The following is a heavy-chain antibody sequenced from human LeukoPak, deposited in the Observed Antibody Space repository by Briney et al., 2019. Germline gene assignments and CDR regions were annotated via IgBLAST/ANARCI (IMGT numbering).Heavy chain of an antibody. Sequence: ASVKVSCKASGYTFSNYAMHWVRQAPGQRLEWMGWINAGNGNTRYSQEFKGRVTITRDTSTNTAYMEVRSLRSDDTAVYYCAGEESIGSYQFLHDYWGQGTLVTVSS. J-gene: IGHJ4*02. CDR3: AGEESIGSYQFLHDY. CDR1: GYTFSNYA. D-gene: IGHD1-26*01. CDR2: INAGNGNT. V-gene: IGHV1-3*01.